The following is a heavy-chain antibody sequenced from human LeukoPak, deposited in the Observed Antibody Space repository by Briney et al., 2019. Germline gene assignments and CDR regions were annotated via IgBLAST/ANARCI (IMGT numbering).Heavy chain of an antibody. Sequence: SETLSLTCTVSGGSISSYYWSWIRQPPGKGLEWIGYIYYSGSTNYNPSLKSRVAISVDTSKNQFSLKLSSVTAADTAVYYCARGTQGYGDLDWGQGTLVTVSS. J-gene: IGHJ4*02. CDR3: ARGTQGYGDLD. D-gene: IGHD4-17*01. CDR2: IYYSGST. V-gene: IGHV4-59*12. CDR1: GGSISSYY.